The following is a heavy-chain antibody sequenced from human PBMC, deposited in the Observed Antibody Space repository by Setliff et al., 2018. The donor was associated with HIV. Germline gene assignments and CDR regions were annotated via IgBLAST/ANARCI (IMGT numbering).Heavy chain of an antibody. CDR1: GYTFVDDG. Sequence: ASVKVSCKASGYTFVDDGITWVRQAPGQGLEWMGWIGAYNGDTKYAQKFQDRVTMTIDTSASTAYMELRSLTSDDTAMYYCSRDRSATWTPTTYWGQGTLLTVSS. D-gene: IGHD6-25*01. V-gene: IGHV1-18*01. CDR2: IGAYNGDT. J-gene: IGHJ4*02. CDR3: SRDRSATWTPTTY.